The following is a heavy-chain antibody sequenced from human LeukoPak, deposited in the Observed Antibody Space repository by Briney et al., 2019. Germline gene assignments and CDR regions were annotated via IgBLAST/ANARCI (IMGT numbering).Heavy chain of an antibody. V-gene: IGHV3-23*01. D-gene: IGHD2-2*01. Sequence: GGSLRLSCAASGFTFSSYAMSWVRQAPGKGLEWVSAISGSGGSTYYADSVKGRFTISRDNSKNTLYLQMNSQRAEDTAVYYCARDGYQRTIYMDVWGKGTTVTVSS. J-gene: IGHJ6*03. CDR2: ISGSGGST. CDR1: GFTFSSYA. CDR3: ARDGYQRTIYMDV.